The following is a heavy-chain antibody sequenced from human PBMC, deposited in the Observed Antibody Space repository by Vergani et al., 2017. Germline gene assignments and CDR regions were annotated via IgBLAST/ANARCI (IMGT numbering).Heavy chain of an antibody. V-gene: IGHV3-30*02. CDR3: AKHFRGWGIDY. D-gene: IGHD3-16*01. CDR2: IQFDGSNQ. CDR1: GFTLSNYD. Sequence: QVQLVESGGGVVQRGGSLRLSCATSGFTLSNYDMQWIRQGRGKGLEFVAFIQFDGSNQYYADSGKGRFTLSRDFSKNTLYLQMNSLRTDDTATYYCAKHFRGWGIDYWGQGTQVIVSS. J-gene: IGHJ4*02.